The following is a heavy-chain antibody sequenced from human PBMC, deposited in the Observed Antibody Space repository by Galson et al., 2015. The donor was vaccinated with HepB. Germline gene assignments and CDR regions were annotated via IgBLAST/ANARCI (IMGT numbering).Heavy chain of an antibody. CDR1: GFTFSSYW. Sequence: SLRLSCAASGFTFSSYWMHWVRQAPGKGLVWVSRINSDGSSTSYADSVKGRFTISRDNAKNTLYLQMNSLRAEDTAVYYCARRMVGYSIDYWGQGTLGTVSS. V-gene: IGHV3-74*01. CDR2: INSDGSST. CDR3: ARRMVGYSIDY. J-gene: IGHJ4*02. D-gene: IGHD3-22*01.